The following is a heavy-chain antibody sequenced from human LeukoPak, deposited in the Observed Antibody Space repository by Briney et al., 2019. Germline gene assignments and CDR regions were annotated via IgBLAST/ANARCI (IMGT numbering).Heavy chain of an antibody. D-gene: IGHD3-22*01. CDR1: GYSFTSYW. V-gene: IGHV5-51*01. CDR3: ARRHAYYYDSSGYDKGYDY. CDR2: IYPGDSDT. J-gene: IGHJ4*02. Sequence: GESLKISCKGSGYSFTSYWIGWVRQMPGKGLEWMGIIYPGDSDTRYSPSFQGQVTISADKSISTAYLQWSSLKASDTAMYYCARRHAYYYDSSGYDKGYDYWGQGTLVTVSS.